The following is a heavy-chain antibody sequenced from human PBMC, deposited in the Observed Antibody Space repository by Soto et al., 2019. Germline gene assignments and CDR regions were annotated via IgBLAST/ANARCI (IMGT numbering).Heavy chain of an antibody. V-gene: IGHV1-18*01. CDR1: GYDFTNYG. CDR3: ARGHDILTGCKFTF. D-gene: IGHD3-9*01. CDR2: ISAYNGNI. J-gene: IGHJ4*02. Sequence: QVRLVQSGAEVKKPGASVKVSCKTYGYDFTNYGINWVRQAPGQGLEWMGWISAYNGNIVYAQNFRGRATLTTDTSTGSAYMELRSLRSDDTAVYYSARGHDILTGCKFTFWGQGTLVTVSS.